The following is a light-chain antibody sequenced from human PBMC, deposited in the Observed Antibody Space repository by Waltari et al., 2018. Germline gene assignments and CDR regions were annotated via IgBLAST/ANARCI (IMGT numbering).Light chain of an antibody. CDR2: DAS. V-gene: IGKV1-33*01. Sequence: DIQMTQSPSSLSASVGDRVTITCQASQDISNYLNWYQQKPGKAPKLLIYDASTLETVVPSRFSGSGSGTDFTFTISSLQPEDIATYYCQQCDNLPLTFGGGTKVEIK. CDR3: QQCDNLPLT. CDR1: QDISNY. J-gene: IGKJ4*01.